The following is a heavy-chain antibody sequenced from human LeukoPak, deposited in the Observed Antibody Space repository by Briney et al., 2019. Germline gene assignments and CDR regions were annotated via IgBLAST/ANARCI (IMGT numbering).Heavy chain of an antibody. D-gene: IGHD3-3*01. V-gene: IGHV1-3*01. CDR2: INAGNGNT. J-gene: IGHJ5*02. CDR1: GYTFTSYA. CDR3: ARELSVTIFGVVNTAFDP. Sequence: GAPVKVSCKASGYTFTSYAMHWVRQAPGQRLEWMGWINAGNGNTKYSQKFQGRVTITRDTSASTAYMELSSLRSEDTAVYYCARELSVTIFGVVNTAFDPWGQGTLVTVSS.